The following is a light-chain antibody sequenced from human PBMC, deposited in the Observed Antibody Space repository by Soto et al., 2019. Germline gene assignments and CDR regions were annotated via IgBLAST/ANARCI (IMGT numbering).Light chain of an antibody. J-gene: IGLJ1*01. CDR1: NSNIGSNT. V-gene: IGLV1-44*01. CDR3: AAWDDSLNGRV. Sequence: QSVLTQPPSASGTPGQRVTISCFGSNSNIGSNTVNWYQQLPGTAPKLLIYYDNLRPSGVPDRISGSKSGTSASLAISGLQSDDEADYYCAAWDDSLNGRVFGTGTKLTVL. CDR2: YDN.